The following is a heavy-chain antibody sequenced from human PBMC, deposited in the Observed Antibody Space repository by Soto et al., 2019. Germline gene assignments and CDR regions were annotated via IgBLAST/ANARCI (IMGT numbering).Heavy chain of an antibody. CDR2: IYYSGST. D-gene: IGHD3-10*01. CDR3: ARALRGDVYLRYGSGSSQPFDY. Sequence: PSETLSLTCSVSGGSISSGGYYWSWIRQHPGRGLEWIGYIYYSGSTYYNPSLKSRVTISVDTSKNQFSLKLSSVTAAYTAVYYCARALRGDVYLRYGSGSSQPFDYWGQGTLVTVSS. CDR1: GGSISSGGYY. J-gene: IGHJ4*02. V-gene: IGHV4-31*03.